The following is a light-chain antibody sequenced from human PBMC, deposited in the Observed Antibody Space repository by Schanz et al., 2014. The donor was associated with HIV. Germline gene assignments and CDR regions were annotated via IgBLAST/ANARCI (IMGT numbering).Light chain of an antibody. Sequence: EIVLTQSPGSLSLSPGGRATLSCGASQRLSSSYLAWYQQKRDQPPRLLIFGASTRAPGIPARFSGSGSGTEFTLTISSLQSEDFAVYYCQQYDNRPPWTFGQGTKVEIK. CDR2: GAS. CDR1: QRLSSSY. CDR3: QQYDNRPPWT. J-gene: IGKJ1*01. V-gene: IGKV3-15*01.